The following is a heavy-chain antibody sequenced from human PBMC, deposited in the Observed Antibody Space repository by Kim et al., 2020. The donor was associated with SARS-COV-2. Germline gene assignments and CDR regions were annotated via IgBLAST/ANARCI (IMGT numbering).Heavy chain of an antibody. Sequence: NKYYAESVKGRFTISRDNSKNTLYLKMNSLRAEDTAVYYCAKELGGSYYRWGQGTLVTVSS. J-gene: IGHJ4*02. V-gene: IGHV3-33*06. CDR3: AKELGGSYYR. D-gene: IGHD1-26*01. CDR2: NK.